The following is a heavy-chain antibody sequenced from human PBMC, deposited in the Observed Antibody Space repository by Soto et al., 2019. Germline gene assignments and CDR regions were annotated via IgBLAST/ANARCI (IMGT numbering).Heavy chain of an antibody. CDR2: ISAYNGNT. D-gene: IGHD2-8*01. V-gene: IGHV1-18*04. CDR3: ARDVPPRYCTNGVCKHGWFDP. Sequence: ASVKVSCKASGYTFTSYGISWVRQAPGQGLGWMGWISAYNGNTNYAQKLQGRVTMTTDTSTSTAYMELRSLRSDDTAVYYCARDVPPRYCTNGVCKHGWFDPWGQGILVTVSS. J-gene: IGHJ5*02. CDR1: GYTFTSYG.